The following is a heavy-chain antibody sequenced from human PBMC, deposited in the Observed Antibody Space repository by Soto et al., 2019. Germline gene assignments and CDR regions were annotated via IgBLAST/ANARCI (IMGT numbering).Heavy chain of an antibody. D-gene: IGHD3-22*01. Sequence: GGSLRLSCAASGFTFSSYAMSWVRQAPGKGLEWVSAISGSGGSTYYADSVKGRFTISRDNSKNTLYLQMNSLRAEDTAVYYCAKDRGYYDSSGYYYVGEFDYWGQGTLVTVSS. CDR2: ISGSGGST. CDR1: GFTFSSYA. V-gene: IGHV3-23*01. J-gene: IGHJ4*02. CDR3: AKDRGYYDSSGYYYVGEFDY.